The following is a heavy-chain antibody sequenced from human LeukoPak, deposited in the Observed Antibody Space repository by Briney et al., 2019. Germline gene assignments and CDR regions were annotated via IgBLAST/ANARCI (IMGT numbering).Heavy chain of an antibody. V-gene: IGHV3-21*01. CDR2: ISSSSSYI. CDR3: ARVYFTMVRGTTPYYFDY. CDR1: GFTFSSYS. D-gene: IGHD3-10*01. J-gene: IGHJ4*02. Sequence: GGSLRLSCAASGFTFSSYSMNWVRQAPGKGLEWVSSISSSSSYIYYTDSVKGRFTISRDNAKNSLYLQMNSLRAEDTAVYYCARVYFTMVRGTTPYYFDYWGQGTLVTVSS.